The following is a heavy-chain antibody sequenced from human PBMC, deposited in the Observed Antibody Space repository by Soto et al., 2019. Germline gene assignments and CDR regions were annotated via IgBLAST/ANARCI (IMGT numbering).Heavy chain of an antibody. CDR2: IIPIFGTA. V-gene: IGHV1-69*13. CDR3: AFVATITGYYGMDV. D-gene: IGHD5-12*01. J-gene: IGHJ6*02. CDR1: GCTFSSYA. Sequence: SVQVSCKASGCTFSSYAISWVRQAPGQGLEWMGGIIPIFGTANYAQKFQGRVTITADESTSTAYMELSSLRSEDTAVYYCAFVATITGYYGMDVWGQGTMVTVSS.